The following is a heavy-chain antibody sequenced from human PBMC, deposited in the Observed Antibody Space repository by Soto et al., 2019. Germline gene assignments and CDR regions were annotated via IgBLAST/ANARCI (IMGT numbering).Heavy chain of an antibody. CDR1: GGTISRYS. Sequence: SVKVSCKAPGGTISRYSITWVRQAPGHGLEWIGRVIPIFGIPTYAQKFQGRVTITADESTSTAYMELSSLRSDDTAVYYCAREDRDRETGLVPAAIDGMGVWGQGTTVTVSS. D-gene: IGHD2-2*01. CDR2: VIPIFGIP. CDR3: AREDRDRETGLVPAAIDGMGV. V-gene: IGHV1-69*13. J-gene: IGHJ6*02.